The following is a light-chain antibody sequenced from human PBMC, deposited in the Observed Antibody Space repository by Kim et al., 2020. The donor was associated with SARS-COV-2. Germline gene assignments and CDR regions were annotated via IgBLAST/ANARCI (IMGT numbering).Light chain of an antibody. J-gene: IGLJ2*01. CDR1: TGAVTSGHF. CDR2: DQD. V-gene: IGLV7-46*01. Sequence: PGVTVTLTCGASTGAVTSGHFPYWFQQKPGQAPRTLIYDQDNKQSWTPARFSGYLVGGKAALTLSGAQPEDEADYYCLLAYTGARVFGGGTKLTVL. CDR3: LLAYTGARV.